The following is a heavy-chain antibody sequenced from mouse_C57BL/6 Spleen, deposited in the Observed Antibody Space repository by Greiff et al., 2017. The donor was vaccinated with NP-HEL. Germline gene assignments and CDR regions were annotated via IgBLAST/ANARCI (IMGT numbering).Heavy chain of an antibody. J-gene: IGHJ1*03. CDR3: ARSGCDYDERWYFDV. CDR2: IDPSDSYT. V-gene: IGHV1-59*01. D-gene: IGHD2-4*01. CDR1: GYTFTSYW. Sequence: QVQLQQPGAELVRPGTSVKLSCKASGYTFTSYWMHWVKQRPGQGLEWIGVIDPSDSYTNYNQKFKGKATLTVDTSSSTAYMQLSSLTSEDSAVYYCARSGCDYDERWYFDVWGTGTTVTVSS.